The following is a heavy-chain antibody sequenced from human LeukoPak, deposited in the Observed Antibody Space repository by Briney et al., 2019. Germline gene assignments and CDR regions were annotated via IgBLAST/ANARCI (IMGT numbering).Heavy chain of an antibody. CDR2: TIPMVGVS. Sequence: ASVKVSCKASGGTFSSYTITWVRQAPGQGLEWMGRTIPMVGVSKYAENFQGRVTITAGKSTNTAYMEMSSLRSEDTAIYYCALLWFGGNWFDPWGQGTLVTVSS. CDR3: ALLWFGGNWFDP. D-gene: IGHD3-10*01. V-gene: IGHV1-69*02. CDR1: GGTFSSYT. J-gene: IGHJ5*02.